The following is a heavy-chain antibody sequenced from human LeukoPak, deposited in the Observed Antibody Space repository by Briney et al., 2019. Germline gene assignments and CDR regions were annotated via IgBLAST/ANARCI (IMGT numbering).Heavy chain of an antibody. V-gene: IGHV3-48*03. CDR2: ISSSGSTI. CDR3: ASRAGYHEDAFDI. J-gene: IGHJ3*02. D-gene: IGHD5-18*01. Sequence: GGSLRLSCAASGFSFSNYEMNWVRQSPGKGLEWLSCISSSGSTIYYADSVKGRFTISRDNAKTSLSLQMNSLRAEDMAVYYCASRAGYHEDAFDIWGQGTMVTVSS. CDR1: GFSFSNYE.